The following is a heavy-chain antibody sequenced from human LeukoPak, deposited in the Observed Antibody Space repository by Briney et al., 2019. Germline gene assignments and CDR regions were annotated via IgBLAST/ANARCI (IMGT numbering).Heavy chain of an antibody. D-gene: IGHD6-6*01. CDR2: ISSSSSTI. Sequence: GRSLRLSCAASGFTFSSYGMQWVRQAPGKGLEWVSYISSSSSTIYYADSVKGRFTISRDNAKNSLYLQMNSLRAEDTAVYYCAREPPSVAALPTDYWGQGTLVTVSS. CDR1: GFTFSSYG. CDR3: AREPPSVAALPTDY. J-gene: IGHJ4*02. V-gene: IGHV3-48*01.